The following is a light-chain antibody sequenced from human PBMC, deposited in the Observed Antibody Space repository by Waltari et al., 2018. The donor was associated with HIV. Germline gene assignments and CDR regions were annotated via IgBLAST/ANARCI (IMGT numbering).Light chain of an antibody. CDR3: QICDRRVGGSVV. CDR2: GN. J-gene: IGLJ2*01. Sequence: QSVLTLPPSLSGAPGQTVTISCTGSSSNIGARFDVHWYQQVQVTAPKLLMCGNKRPAEVPDRFSCSESGSSACVAVSGRQGEDGADYNFQICDRRVGGSVVFGGGNKLTVL. CDR1: SSNIGARFD. V-gene: IGLV1-40*01.